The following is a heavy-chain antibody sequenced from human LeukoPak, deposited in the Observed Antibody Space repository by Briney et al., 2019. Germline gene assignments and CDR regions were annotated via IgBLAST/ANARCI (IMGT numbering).Heavy chain of an antibody. J-gene: IGHJ6*02. V-gene: IGHV4-31*03. Sequence: SETLSLTCTVSGGSISSGGYYWSWIRQHPGKGLEWIGYIYYSGSTYYNPSLKSRVTISVDTSKNQFSLKLSSVTAADTAVYYCARGPSYYDSSGYRYYYYGMDVWGQGTTVTVSS. CDR1: GGSISSGGYY. CDR2: IYYSGST. D-gene: IGHD3-22*01. CDR3: ARGPSYYDSSGYRYYYYGMDV.